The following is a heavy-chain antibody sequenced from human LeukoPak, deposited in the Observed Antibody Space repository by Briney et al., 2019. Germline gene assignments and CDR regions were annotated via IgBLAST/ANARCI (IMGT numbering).Heavy chain of an antibody. Sequence: ASVKVSCKASGYTFTSYDINWVRQAAGQGLEWMGWMNPNSANTGYAEKFQGRVTMTRDNPMSTAYMELSGLRPEDTAVYYCARARTDLESGDLSYAFEIWGQGTMITVSS. CDR1: GYTFTSYD. CDR2: MNPNSANT. CDR3: ARARTDLESGDLSYAFEI. D-gene: IGHD1-1*01. J-gene: IGHJ3*02. V-gene: IGHV1-8*01.